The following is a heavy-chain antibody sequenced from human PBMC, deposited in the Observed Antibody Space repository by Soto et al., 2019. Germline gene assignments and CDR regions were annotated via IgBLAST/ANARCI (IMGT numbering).Heavy chain of an antibody. CDR3: ARPPYGDYNWYFDL. CDR1: GYSISSGYY. Sequence: SETLSLTCAVSGYSISSGYYWGWIRQPPGKGLEWIGSIYHSGSTYYNPSLKSRVTISVDTSKNQFSLKLSSVTAADTAVYYCARPPYGDYNWYFDLWGRGTLVTVSS. CDR2: IYHSGST. D-gene: IGHD4-17*01. V-gene: IGHV4-38-2*01. J-gene: IGHJ2*01.